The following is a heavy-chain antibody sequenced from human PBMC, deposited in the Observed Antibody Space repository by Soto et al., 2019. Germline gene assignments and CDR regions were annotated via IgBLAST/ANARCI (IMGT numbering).Heavy chain of an antibody. CDR3: ARDTPPARPDY. V-gene: IGHV3-7*01. J-gene: IGHJ4*02. CDR2: IKRDGSEK. D-gene: IGHD6-6*01. Sequence: GGPLRLCCAASGFTFSSYSISWVRQAPGKGLEWVANIKRDGSEKYYVDSVKGRFTISRDNAKNSLYLQMNSLRAEDTAVYYCARDTPPARPDYWGQGTLVTVSS. CDR1: GFTFSSYS.